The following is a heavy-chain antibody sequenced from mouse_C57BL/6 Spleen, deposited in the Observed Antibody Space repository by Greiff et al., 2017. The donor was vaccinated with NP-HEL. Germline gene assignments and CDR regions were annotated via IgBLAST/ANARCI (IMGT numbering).Heavy chain of an antibody. Sequence: QVQLKQPGAELVKPGASVKLSCKASGYTFTSYWMHWVKQRPGQGLEWIGMIHPNSGSTNYNEKFKSKATLTVDKSSSTAYMQLSSLTSEDSAVYYCARSDYWYFDVWGTGTTVTVSS. CDR1: GYTFTSYW. CDR2: IHPNSGST. V-gene: IGHV1-64*01. CDR3: ARSDYWYFDV. J-gene: IGHJ1*03.